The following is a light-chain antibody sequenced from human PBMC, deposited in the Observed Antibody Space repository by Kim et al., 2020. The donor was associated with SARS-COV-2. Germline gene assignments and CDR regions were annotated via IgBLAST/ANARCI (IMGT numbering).Light chain of an antibody. J-gene: IGLJ1*01. CDR2: DVS. V-gene: IGLV2-11*01. CDR1: SSDVGGYNY. CDR3: CSYAGSYTNYV. Sequence: QSVTISCTGTSSDVGGYNYVSWYQQHPGKAPNPMIYDVSKRPSGVPDRFSGSKSGNTASLTISGLQAEDEADYYCCSYAGSYTNYVFGTGTKVTVL.